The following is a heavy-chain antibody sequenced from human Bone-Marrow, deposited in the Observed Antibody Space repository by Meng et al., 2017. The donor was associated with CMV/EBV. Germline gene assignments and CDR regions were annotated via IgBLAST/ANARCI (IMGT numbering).Heavy chain of an antibody. J-gene: IGHJ4*02. CDR3: ARELLVDSRWNYFDY. CDR2: TYYRSKWYN. CDR1: GDSVSSNSAA. D-gene: IGHD6-19*01. V-gene: IGHV6-1*01. Sequence: LRLSCAISGDSVSSNSAAWNWIRQSPSRGLEWLGRTYYRSKWYNDYAVSVKSRITINPDTSKNQFSLQPNSVTPEDTAVYYCARELLVDSRWNYFDYWGQGNLVTVYS.